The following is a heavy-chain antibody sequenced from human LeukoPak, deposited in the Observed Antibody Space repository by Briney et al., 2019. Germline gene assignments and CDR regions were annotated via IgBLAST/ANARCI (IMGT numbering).Heavy chain of an antibody. CDR1: GFTLSNYW. D-gene: IGHD6-19*01. J-gene: IGHJ4*02. CDR3: ARAWAGSASY. Sequence: GGSLRLSCAASGFTLSNYWMAWVRQAPGKGLEWVANINQDGSKICYADSMTGRFTISRDTAKNSLYLQMNSLRVEDTAVYYCARAWAGSASYWGQGTLVTVSS. CDR2: INQDGSKI. V-gene: IGHV3-7*04.